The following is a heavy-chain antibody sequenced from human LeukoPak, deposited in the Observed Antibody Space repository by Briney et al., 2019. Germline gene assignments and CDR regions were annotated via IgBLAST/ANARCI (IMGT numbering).Heavy chain of an antibody. CDR1: GGTFTCYY. CDR3: ARNLQQLTVFDY. Sequence: ASVKVSCKASGGTFTCYYMHWVRQAPGQGLEWMGIINPSGGSTSYAQKFQGRVTMTGDTSTSTVYMELSSLRSEDTAVYYCARNLQQLTVFDYWGQGTLVTVSS. CDR2: INPSGGST. V-gene: IGHV1-46*01. D-gene: IGHD6-13*01. J-gene: IGHJ4*02.